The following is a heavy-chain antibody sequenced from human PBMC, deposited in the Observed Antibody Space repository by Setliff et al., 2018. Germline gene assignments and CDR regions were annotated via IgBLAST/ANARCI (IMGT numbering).Heavy chain of an antibody. J-gene: IGHJ4*02. D-gene: IGHD5-18*01. CDR2: INPSGGLT. Sequence: ASVKVSCKASGYTLTNYYMHWVRQAPGQGLEWMGIINPSGGLTRYAQKFQGRVTMTRDTSTSTVYMEVISLRSEDTAVYYCATFRGYTYGYDYWGQGTLVTVS. V-gene: IGHV1-46*01. CDR3: ATFRGYTYGYDY. CDR1: GYTLTNYY.